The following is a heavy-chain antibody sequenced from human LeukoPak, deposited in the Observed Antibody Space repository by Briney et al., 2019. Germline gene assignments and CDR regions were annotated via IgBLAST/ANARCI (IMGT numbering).Heavy chain of an antibody. J-gene: IGHJ4*02. CDR2: IKQDGSEK. V-gene: IGHV3-7*03. D-gene: IGHD4-11*01. CDR1: GFTFSNYW. Sequence: GGSLRPSCAASGFTFSNYWMSWVRQAPGKGLEWVANIKQDGSEKYYVGSVKGRFTISRDNAKNSLYLQMNSLRAEDTAVYYCARDWMYSNYFRGQGTLVTVSS. CDR3: ARDWMYSNYF.